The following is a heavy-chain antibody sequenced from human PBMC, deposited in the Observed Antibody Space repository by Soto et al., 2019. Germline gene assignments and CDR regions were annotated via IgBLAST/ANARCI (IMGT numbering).Heavy chain of an antibody. CDR2: IIPIFGTA. D-gene: IGHD3-22*01. CDR3: ARQAYYDSSGYFDY. V-gene: IGHV1-69*13. CDR1: GGTFSSYA. Sequence: SVKLSCKASGGTFSSYAISWVRQAPGQGLEWMGGIIPIFGTANYAQKFQGRVTITADESTSTAYMELSSLRSEDTAVYYCARQAYYDSSGYFDYWGQGTLVTVSS. J-gene: IGHJ4*02.